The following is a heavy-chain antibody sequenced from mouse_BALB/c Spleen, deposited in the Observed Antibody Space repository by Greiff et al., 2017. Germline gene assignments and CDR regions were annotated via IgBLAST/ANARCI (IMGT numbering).Heavy chain of an antibody. J-gene: IGHJ4*01. CDR3: ARTYGKGYAMDY. CDR1: GFSLTSYG. V-gene: IGHV2-2*02. Sequence: VQLQQSGPGLVQPSQSLSITCTVSGFSLTSYGVHWVRQSPGKGLEWLGVIWSGGSTDYNAAFISRLSISKDNSKSQVFFKMNSLQANDTAIYYCARTYGKGYAMDYWGQGTSVTVSS. CDR2: IWSGGST. D-gene: IGHD2-1*01.